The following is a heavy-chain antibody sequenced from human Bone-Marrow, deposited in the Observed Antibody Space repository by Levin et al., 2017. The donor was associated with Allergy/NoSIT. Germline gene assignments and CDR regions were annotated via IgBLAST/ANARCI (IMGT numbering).Heavy chain of an antibody. CDR3: ARNQYSSSWYDVRDYDQGMDV. J-gene: IGHJ6*02. CDR1: GDTFSRYA. CDR2: IIPMLGTV. D-gene: IGHD6-13*01. Sequence: SVKVSCKISGDTFSRYALSWVRQAPGQGLEWMGGIIPMLGTVNYAQKFQARVTITADKSTNTAYMHLSSLNSDDTAVYYCARNQYSSSWYDVRDYDQGMDVWGQGTTVTVSS. V-gene: IGHV1-69*10.